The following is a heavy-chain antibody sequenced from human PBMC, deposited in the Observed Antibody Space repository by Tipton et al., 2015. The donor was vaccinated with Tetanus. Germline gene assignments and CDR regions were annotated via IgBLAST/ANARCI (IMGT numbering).Heavy chain of an antibody. D-gene: IGHD3-3*01. CDR1: GFTFSTHG. CDR2: VWYDGTRK. Sequence: SLRLSCAASGFTFSTHGMHWVRQAPGKGLEWVALVWYDGTRKYYTESVEGRFTISRDNSKNTLYLQMDSLRVEDTATYFCASERFVGWLGPLDCRGQGTLVTVSS. V-gene: IGHV3-33*01. CDR3: ASERFVGWLGPLDC. J-gene: IGHJ4*02.